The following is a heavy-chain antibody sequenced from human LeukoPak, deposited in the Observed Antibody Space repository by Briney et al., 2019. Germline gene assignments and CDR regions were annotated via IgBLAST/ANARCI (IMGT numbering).Heavy chain of an antibody. V-gene: IGHV4-59*08. J-gene: IGHJ4*02. D-gene: IGHD2-2*01. CDR3: ARQVDCSSTTCYVLEPYFDY. Sequence: SETVSLTCTVSGGSISSYYWSWIQQPPGKGLEWIGYIYYSGSNNYNPSLRSRVAISVDTSKNHSSLKQRSVTAADAAVYYCARQVDCSSTTCYVLEPYFDYWGQRTLVTVSS. CDR2: IYYSGSN. CDR1: GGSISSYY.